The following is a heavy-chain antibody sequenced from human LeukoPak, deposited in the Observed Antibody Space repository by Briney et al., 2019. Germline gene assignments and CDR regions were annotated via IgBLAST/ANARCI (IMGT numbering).Heavy chain of an antibody. Sequence: SVKVSCKASGGTFSSYAISWVRQAPGQGLEWMGGIIPIFGTANYAQKFQGRVTITADESTSTAYMELSSLRSEDTAVYYCASFYYDSSGYSSWGQGTLVTVSS. J-gene: IGHJ5*02. D-gene: IGHD3-22*01. CDR3: ASFYYDSSGYSS. CDR2: IIPIFGTA. CDR1: GGTFSSYA. V-gene: IGHV1-69*01.